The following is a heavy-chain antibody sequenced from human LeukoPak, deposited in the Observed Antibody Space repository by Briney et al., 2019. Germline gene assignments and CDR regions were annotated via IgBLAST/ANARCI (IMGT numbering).Heavy chain of an antibody. V-gene: IGHV4-61*02. D-gene: IGHD3-22*01. CDR2: VYTSGSI. CDR3: ARDPLSGYNYDSSGFYTADAFAI. CDR1: GASVSSGTYY. Sequence: PSETLSLTCNVSGASVSSGTYYWSWIRQSAGNGLEWIGRVYTSGSINYNPSLKSRVTISLHTAKNQVSLKLTSVTAADTAVYYCARDPLSGYNYDSSGFYTADAFAIWGRGSRVTVSS. J-gene: IGHJ3*02.